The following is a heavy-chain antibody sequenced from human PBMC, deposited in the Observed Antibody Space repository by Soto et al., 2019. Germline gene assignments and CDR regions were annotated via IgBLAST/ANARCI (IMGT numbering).Heavy chain of an antibody. V-gene: IGHV1-3*05. CDR2: INAGNGNT. CDR3: ERSIVVVTALDY. J-gene: IGHJ4*02. CDR1: GYTFTSYA. D-gene: IGHD2-21*02. Sequence: QVQLVQSGAEEKKPGASVKVSCKASGYTFTSYAMHWVRQAPGQRLEWMGWINAGNGNTKYSQKFQGRVTITRDPSASTAYMELSSLRSEDTAVYYCERSIVVVTALDYWGQGTLVTVSS.